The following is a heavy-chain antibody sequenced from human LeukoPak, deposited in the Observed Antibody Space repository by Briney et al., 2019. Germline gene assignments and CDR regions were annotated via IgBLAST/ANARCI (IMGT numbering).Heavy chain of an antibody. CDR1: GGSFSGYY. J-gene: IGHJ4*02. Sequence: SETLSLTCAVYGGSFSGYYWSWIRQPPGKGLEWIGEINHSGSTNYNPSLKSRVTISVDTSKNQFSLKLSSVTAADTAVYYCARANSYGNSYKFDYWGQGTLVTVSS. V-gene: IGHV4-34*01. CDR3: ARANSYGNSYKFDY. CDR2: INHSGST. D-gene: IGHD5-18*01.